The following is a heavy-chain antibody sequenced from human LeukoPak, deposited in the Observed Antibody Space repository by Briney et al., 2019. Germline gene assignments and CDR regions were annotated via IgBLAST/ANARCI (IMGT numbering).Heavy chain of an antibody. CDR2: IKIDGSEK. CDR1: GFVFSASY. J-gene: IGHJ5*01. CDR3: VRGGTYWTVS. Sequence: GGSLRLSCAASGFVFSASYMSWVRKAPGKWLEWVASIKIDGSEKYHVDSVSGRFTISRDNTNDSLFLQMNSLRVDDTAVYYCVRGGTYWTVSWGQGTLVNVS. V-gene: IGHV3-7*01.